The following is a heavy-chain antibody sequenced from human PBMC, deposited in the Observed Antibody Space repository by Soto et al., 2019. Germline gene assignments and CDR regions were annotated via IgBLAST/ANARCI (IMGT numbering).Heavy chain of an antibody. CDR1: GVTFSDYY. V-gene: IGHV3-11*06. J-gene: IGHJ4*02. Sequence: PXASLRLSWAASGVTFSDYYLIWIRQAPGKGLEWVSYVSSSSSYTNYADSVKGRFTISRDDSKNTLYLQMDSLRVEDSAIYYCPRAFYPGVAGRLFDVWGLGTPVTVPS. CDR2: VSSSSSYT. D-gene: IGHD6-19*01. CDR3: PRAFYPGVAGRLFDV.